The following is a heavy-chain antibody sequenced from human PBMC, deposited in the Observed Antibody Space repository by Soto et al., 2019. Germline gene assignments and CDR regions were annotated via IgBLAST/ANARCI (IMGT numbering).Heavy chain of an antibody. J-gene: IGHJ6*03. Sequence: PSETLSLTCAVYGGSFSGYYWSWIRQPPGKGLEWIGEISHSGSTNYNPSLKSRVTISVDTSKNQFSLKLSSVTAADTAVYYCARSGRDYIWGSYRSPVRYYYTDVWGKGTTVNVSS. CDR1: GGSFSGYY. D-gene: IGHD3-16*02. V-gene: IGHV4-34*01. CDR2: ISHSGST. CDR3: ARSGRDYIWGSYRSPVRYYYTDV.